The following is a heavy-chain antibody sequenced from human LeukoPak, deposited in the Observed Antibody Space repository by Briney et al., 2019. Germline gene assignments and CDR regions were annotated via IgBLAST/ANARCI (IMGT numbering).Heavy chain of an antibody. CDR1: GFTFNDHY. J-gene: IGHJ6*03. CDR3: AREAYGGCVDDFYYYYYMDV. V-gene: IGHV3-11*04. CDR2: ISPRSTTI. D-gene: IGHD4-23*01. Sequence: GGSLRLSCAASGFTFNDHYMTWIRQAPGKGLEWVSYISPRSTTIYYADSVKGRFTISRDNAKNSLYLQMNSLGAEDTAVYYCAREAYGGCVDDFYYYYYMDVWGKGTTVSVSS.